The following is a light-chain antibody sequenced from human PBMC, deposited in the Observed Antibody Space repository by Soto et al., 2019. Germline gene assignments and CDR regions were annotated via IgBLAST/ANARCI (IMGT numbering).Light chain of an antibody. Sequence: DIQMTQSPSSLSASVGDRVTITCRARQDIRNYLAWYQQRPGKVPKLLIYAASTLQSGVPSRFSGSGSGTDFTLTISSLQPEDVATYYCQQYNSAPRTFGQGIKVEIK. CDR2: AAS. CDR3: QQYNSAPRT. J-gene: IGKJ1*01. V-gene: IGKV1-27*01. CDR1: QDIRNY.